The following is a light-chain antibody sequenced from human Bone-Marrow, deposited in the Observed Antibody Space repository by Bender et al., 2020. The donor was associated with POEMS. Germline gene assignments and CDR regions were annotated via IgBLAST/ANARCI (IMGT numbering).Light chain of an antibody. CDR3: QSADSSGSWL. V-gene: IGLV3-25*03. J-gene: IGLJ3*02. CDR2: KDT. CDR1: TLPKKY. Sequence: SYELIQPPSVSMSPGQTARITCSGDTLPKKYTYWYQQKPGQAPVLVIYKDTERPSGIPERFSGSTSGTTVTLTITGVQAEDEADYYCQSADSSGSWLFGGGTKLTVL.